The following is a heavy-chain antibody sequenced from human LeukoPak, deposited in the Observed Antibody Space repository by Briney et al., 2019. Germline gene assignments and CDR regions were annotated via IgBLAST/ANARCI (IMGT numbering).Heavy chain of an antibody. J-gene: IGHJ4*02. Sequence: GGSLRLSCAASGFTFSSYWMHWVRQAPGKGLVWVSRINSDGSSTSYADSVKGRFTISRDNAKNTLYLQMNSLRAEDTAVYYCARAGVVINGGFDYWGQGTLVTASS. CDR2: INSDGSST. CDR1: GFTFSSYW. V-gene: IGHV3-74*01. D-gene: IGHD3-3*01. CDR3: ARAGVVINGGFDY.